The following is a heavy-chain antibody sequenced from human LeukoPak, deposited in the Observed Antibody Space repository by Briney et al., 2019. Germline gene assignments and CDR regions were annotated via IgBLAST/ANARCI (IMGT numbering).Heavy chain of an antibody. J-gene: IGHJ4*02. CDR1: GFPLSSYS. D-gene: IGHD1-26*01. Sequence: PGGSLRLSCAASGFPLSSYSIHWVRQAPGKGLEWVSYISSSGSSIYYVDSVKDRFNVSRDNDKNSLYLQMNSQRAEDTAVYFWVGVKGSYFDYWGQRELVSVSS. CDR2: ISSSGSSI. V-gene: IGHV3-48*04. CDR3: VGVKGSYFDY.